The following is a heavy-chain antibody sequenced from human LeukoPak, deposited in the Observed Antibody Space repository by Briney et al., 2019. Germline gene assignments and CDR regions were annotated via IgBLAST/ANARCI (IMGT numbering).Heavy chain of an antibody. D-gene: IGHD3-10*01. CDR3: ARASITRVAFDI. Sequence: SETLSLTCAVYGGSFSGYYWGWIRQPPGKGLEWIGEINHSGSTNYNPSLKSRVTISVDTSKNQFSLKLSSVTAADTAVYYCARASITRVAFDIWGQGTMVTVSS. J-gene: IGHJ3*02. CDR2: INHSGST. CDR1: GGSFSGYY. V-gene: IGHV4-34*01.